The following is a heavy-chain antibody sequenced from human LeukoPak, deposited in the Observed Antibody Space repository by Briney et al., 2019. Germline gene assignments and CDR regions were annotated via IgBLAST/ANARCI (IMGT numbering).Heavy chain of an antibody. J-gene: IGHJ6*02. D-gene: IGHD3-10*01. Sequence: GGSLRLSCAASGFTFNIHTMNWVRQAPGKGLEWVAFIRSDATNQYYIDSVKGRFAVSRDNSKNTLYLQMNSLRAEDTAVYYCAKAPMVRGVIRYYYGMDVWGQGTTVTVSS. CDR1: GFTFNIHT. CDR3: AKAPMVRGVIRYYYGMDV. CDR2: IRSDATNQ. V-gene: IGHV3-30*02.